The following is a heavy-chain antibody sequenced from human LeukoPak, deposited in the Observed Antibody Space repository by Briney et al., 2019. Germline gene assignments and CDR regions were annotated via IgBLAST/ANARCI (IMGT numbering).Heavy chain of an antibody. J-gene: IGHJ4*02. Sequence: GGSLRLSCAASGFTFSNAWMSWVRQAAGKGLEWVGRIKSKTDGGTTDYAAPVKGRFTISRDDSKNTLYLQMNSLKTEDTAVYYCTAYGVDYDILTGYPYYCDYWGQGTLVTVSS. D-gene: IGHD3-9*01. CDR2: IKSKTDGGTT. V-gene: IGHV3-15*01. CDR1: GFTFSNAW. CDR3: TAYGVDYDILTGYPYYCDY.